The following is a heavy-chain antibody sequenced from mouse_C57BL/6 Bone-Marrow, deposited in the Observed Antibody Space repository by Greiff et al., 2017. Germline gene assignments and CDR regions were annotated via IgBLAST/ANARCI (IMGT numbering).Heavy chain of an antibody. V-gene: IGHV1-76*01. CDR1: GYTFTDYY. CDR2: IYPGSGNT. D-gene: IGHD2-12*01. CDR3: ARGGDVYEGDY. J-gene: IGHJ2*01. Sequence: QVQLQESGAELVRPGASVKLSCKASGYTFTDYYINWVKQRPGQGLEWIGRIYPGSGNTYYNEKFKGKATLTAEKSSSTAYMQLSSLTSEDSAVYFCARGGDVYEGDYGGRGTTLTVSA.